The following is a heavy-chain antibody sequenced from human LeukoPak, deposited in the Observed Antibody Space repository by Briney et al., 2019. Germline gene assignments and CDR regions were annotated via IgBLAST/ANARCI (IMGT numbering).Heavy chain of an antibody. Sequence: GGSLRLSCAASGFAVRTNYMSWVRQPPGKGLEWVPVFYTGGSTYYADSVKGRFTISRDSSKNTVYLLMNNLRAEDTAMYFCARASTVMKPFDYWGQGTLVTVSS. D-gene: IGHD4-17*01. V-gene: IGHV3-53*01. CDR2: FYTGGST. CDR1: GFAVRTNY. J-gene: IGHJ4*02. CDR3: ARASTVMKPFDY.